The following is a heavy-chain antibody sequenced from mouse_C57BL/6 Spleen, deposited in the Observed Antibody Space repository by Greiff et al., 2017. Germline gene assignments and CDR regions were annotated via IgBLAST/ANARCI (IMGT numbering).Heavy chain of an antibody. CDR1: GYTFTSYW. Sequence: QVHVKQPGAELVKPGASVKMSCKASGYTFTSYWITWVKQRPGQGLEWIGDIYPGSGSTNYNEKFKSKATLTVDTSSSTAYMQLSSLTSEDSAVYYCARTEHCRNYGFAYWGQGTLVTVSA. CDR2: IYPGSGST. D-gene: IGHD2-5*01. CDR3: ARTEHCRNYGFAY. J-gene: IGHJ3*01. V-gene: IGHV1-55*01.